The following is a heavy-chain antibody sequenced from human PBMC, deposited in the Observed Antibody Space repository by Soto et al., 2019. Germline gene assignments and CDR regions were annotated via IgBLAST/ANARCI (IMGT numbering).Heavy chain of an antibody. J-gene: IGHJ6*02. CDR2: IYYDDGST. Sequence: EVQLVETGGGLIQPGGSLRLSCAVSGFTVSTNYMSWVRQAPGKGLEWVSVIYYDDGSTYYADSVKGRFSISRDSSRNTVYLQMHSLRAEDTAVYYCASGQQVILRYYYGLDVWGQGTTVTVSS. CDR1: GFTVSTNY. V-gene: IGHV3-53*02. CDR3: ASGQQVILRYYYGLDV. D-gene: IGHD6-13*01.